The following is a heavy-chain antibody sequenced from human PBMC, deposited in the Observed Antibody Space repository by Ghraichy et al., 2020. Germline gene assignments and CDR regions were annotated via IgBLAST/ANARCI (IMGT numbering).Heavy chain of an antibody. CDR1: GFIFSTYG. CDR2: ISYDGSNK. D-gene: IGHD5-18*01. V-gene: IGHV3-30*18. J-gene: IGHJ6*02. Sequence: GGSLRLSCEASGFIFSTYGMYWVRQAPGKGLEWVAVISYDGSNKYYADSVKGRFTISRDNSKNTLYLQMNSLRAEDTAVYYCAKDRIQLWFYYYYGMDVWGQGTTVTVSS. CDR3: AKDRIQLWFYYYYGMDV.